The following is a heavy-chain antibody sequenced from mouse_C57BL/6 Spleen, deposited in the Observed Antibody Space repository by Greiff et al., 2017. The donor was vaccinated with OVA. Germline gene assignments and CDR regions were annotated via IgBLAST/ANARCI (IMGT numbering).Heavy chain of an antibody. CDR3: ARPYYYGSSPFAY. J-gene: IGHJ3*01. CDR2: INPNNGGT. Sequence: VQLKQSGPELVKPGASVKMSCKASGYTFTDYNMHWVKQSHGKSLEWIGYINPNNGGTSYNQKFKGKATLTVNKSSSTAYMELRSLTSEDSAVYYCARPYYYGSSPFAYWGQGTLVTVSA. CDR1: GYTFTDYN. D-gene: IGHD1-1*01. V-gene: IGHV1-22*01.